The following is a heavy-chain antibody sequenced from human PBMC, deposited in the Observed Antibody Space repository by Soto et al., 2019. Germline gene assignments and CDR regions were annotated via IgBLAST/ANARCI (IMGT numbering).Heavy chain of an antibody. D-gene: IGHD3-22*01. CDR1: GYTFTSYG. Sequence: GASVKVSCKASGYTFTSYGISWVRQAPGQGLEWMGWISAYNGNTNYAQKLQGRVTMTTDTSTSTAYMELRSLRSDDTAVYYCARGPLYYDSCGYFVEYFQLWGQGTLVTVSS. J-gene: IGHJ1*01. V-gene: IGHV1-18*01. CDR2: ISAYNGNT. CDR3: ARGPLYYDSCGYFVEYFQL.